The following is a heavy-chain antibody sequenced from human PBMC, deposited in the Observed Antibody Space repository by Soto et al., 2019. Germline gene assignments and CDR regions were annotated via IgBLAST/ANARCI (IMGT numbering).Heavy chain of an antibody. CDR2: IYYSGST. Sequence: QLQLQESGPGLVKPSEALSLTCSVSGGSISSSSYYWGWIRQPPGKGLEWIGSIYYSGSTYYNPSLKRRVTISIDKSKNPFSLKLSSLTAADTAVYYCARLEGLATISYYFDFWGQGTLVTVSS. J-gene: IGHJ4*02. D-gene: IGHD3-9*01. V-gene: IGHV4-39*01. CDR3: ARLEGLATISYYFDF. CDR1: GGSISSSSYY.